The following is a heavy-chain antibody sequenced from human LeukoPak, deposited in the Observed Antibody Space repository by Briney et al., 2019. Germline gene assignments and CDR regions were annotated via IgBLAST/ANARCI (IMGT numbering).Heavy chain of an antibody. CDR1: GFTFSSYG. CDR2: IWYDGSNK. CDR3: AKPRTYSSPDGVDY. Sequence: GGSLRLSCAASGFTFSSYGMHWVRQAPGKGLEWGAVIWYDGSNKYYADSVKGRFTISRDNSKNTLYLQMNSLRAEDTAVYYCAKPRTYSSPDGVDYWGQGTLVTVSS. D-gene: IGHD6-13*01. J-gene: IGHJ4*02. V-gene: IGHV3-33*06.